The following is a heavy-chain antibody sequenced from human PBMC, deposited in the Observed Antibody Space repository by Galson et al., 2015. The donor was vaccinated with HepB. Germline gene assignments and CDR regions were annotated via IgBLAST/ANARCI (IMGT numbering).Heavy chain of an antibody. CDR3: ARDPAPPRDYYFDY. D-gene: IGHD3/OR15-3a*01. V-gene: IGHV4-34*01. J-gene: IGHJ4*02. Sequence: SETLSLTCAVYGGSFSGYYWSWIRQPPGKGLEWIGEINHSGSTKYNPSLKSRVTISVDTSKNQFSLKLSSVTAADTAVYYCARDPAPPRDYYFDYWGQGILVTVSS. CDR1: GGSFSGYY. CDR2: INHSGST.